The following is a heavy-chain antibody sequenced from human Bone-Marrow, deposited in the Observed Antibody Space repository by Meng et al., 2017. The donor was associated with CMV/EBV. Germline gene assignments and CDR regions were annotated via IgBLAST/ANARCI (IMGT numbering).Heavy chain of an antibody. D-gene: IGHD3-10*01. CDR3: ARETGITMVRGIFGFDP. V-gene: IGHV1-69*05. CDR1: GGTFSSYA. CDR2: IIPIFGTA. Sequence: SVKVSCKASGGTFSSYAISWVRQAPGQGLEWMGGIIPIFGTANYAQKFQGRVTITTDESTSTAYMELSSLRSEDTAVYYCARETGITMVRGIFGFDPWGQGTLVTVS. J-gene: IGHJ5*02.